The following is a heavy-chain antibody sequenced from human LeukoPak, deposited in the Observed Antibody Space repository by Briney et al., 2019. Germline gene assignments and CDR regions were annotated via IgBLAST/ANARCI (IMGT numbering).Heavy chain of an antibody. J-gene: IGHJ4*02. D-gene: IGHD3-22*01. CDR3: ATLTRGYYDSSGYLFTYSFFDY. CDR1: GYTLTELS. Sequence: ASVKVSCKVSGYTLTELSMHWVRQAPGKGLEWVGGFDPEDGETIYAQKFRGRVTMTEDTSTDTAYMELSSLRSEDTAVYYCATLTRGYYDSSGYLFTYSFFDYWGQGTLVTVSS. CDR2: FDPEDGET. V-gene: IGHV1-24*01.